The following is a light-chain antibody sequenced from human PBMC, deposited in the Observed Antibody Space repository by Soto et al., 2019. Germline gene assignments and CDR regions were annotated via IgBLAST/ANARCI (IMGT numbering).Light chain of an antibody. J-gene: IGKJ5*01. CDR1: QSVNSY. V-gene: IGKV3-11*01. CDR2: DAS. CDR3: QQRSNWPSIT. Sequence: EIVFTQSPATLSLSAGEGATLSCRASQSVNSYLAWYQQKPGQAPRLLIFDASNRATGIPARFSGSGSGTDFILTISSLEPEDFAVYYCQQRSNWPSITFGQGTRLEI.